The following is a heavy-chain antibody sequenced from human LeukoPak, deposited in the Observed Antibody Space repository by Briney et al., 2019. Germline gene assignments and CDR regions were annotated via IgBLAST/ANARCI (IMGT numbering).Heavy chain of an antibody. Sequence: SETLSLTCTVSGGSISSSSYYWGWIRQPPGKGLEWIGTIYYSGSTYYNPSLKSRVTISVDTSKNQFSLKLSSVTAADTAVYYCARRSFWREFDPWGQGTLVTVSS. CDR3: ARRSFWREFDP. J-gene: IGHJ5*02. V-gene: IGHV4-39*01. CDR1: GGSISSSSYY. CDR2: IYYSGST. D-gene: IGHD3-3*01.